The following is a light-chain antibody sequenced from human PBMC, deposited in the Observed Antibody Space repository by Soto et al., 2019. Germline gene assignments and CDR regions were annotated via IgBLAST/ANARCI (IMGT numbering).Light chain of an antibody. V-gene: IGKV3D-11*01. CDR2: DAS. CDR3: QQRSNWHQLT. J-gene: IGKJ4*01. CDR1: QGVSSY. Sequence: EIVLTQSPATLSLSPGERATLSCRASQGVSSYLAWYQQKPGQAPRLLIYDASNRATGIPARFSGSGPGTAFTLTISSLEPEDFAVYYCQQRSNWHQLTFGGGTKVEIK.